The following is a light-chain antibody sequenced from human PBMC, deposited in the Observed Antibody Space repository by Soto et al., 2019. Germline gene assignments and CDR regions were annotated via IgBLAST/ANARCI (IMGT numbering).Light chain of an antibody. J-gene: IGKJ3*01. CDR2: WAS. Sequence: DIVMTQSPDSLAVSLGERATINCKSSQSVLYSSNNKNYLAWYQQKPGQPPKLLIYWASTRESGVPDRFSGSGSGTDXXXXXXSXXAEDVAVYYXXQYYSTPPVTFGPGTKVDIK. V-gene: IGKV4-1*01. CDR3: XQYYSTPPVT. CDR1: QSVLYSSNNKNY.